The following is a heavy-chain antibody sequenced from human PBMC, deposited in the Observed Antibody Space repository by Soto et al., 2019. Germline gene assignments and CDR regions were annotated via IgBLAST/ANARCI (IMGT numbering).Heavy chain of an antibody. CDR1: EFSFGGYA. J-gene: IGHJ6*02. Sequence: EVQLLESGGGLVQPGGSLRLSCAASEFSFGGYAISWVRLAPGKGLEWVSGISGSGSTAFYADSVRGRFTISRDNSKNTLYLQMNSLRAEDTAVYYCAKGARGYSPAAMDVWGQGPTVTVSS. D-gene: IGHD5-18*01. CDR3: AKGARGYSPAAMDV. V-gene: IGHV3-23*01. CDR2: ISGSGSTA.